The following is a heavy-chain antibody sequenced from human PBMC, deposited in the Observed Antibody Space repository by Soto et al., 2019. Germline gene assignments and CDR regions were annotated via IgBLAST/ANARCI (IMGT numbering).Heavy chain of an antibody. D-gene: IGHD6-19*01. CDR3: SKGRAVAGKRPGTFDY. CDR1: GFTFSSYV. Sequence: EVQLLESGGGLVQPGGSLRLSCAASGFTFSSYVMSWVRQAPGKGLEWVSAISGGGSTYYADSVKGRLTISRDNSKNTLYLQTNSLRAEATALYYCSKGRAVAGKRPGTFDYWGQGTLVSVSS. CDR2: ISGGGST. J-gene: IGHJ4*02. V-gene: IGHV3-23*01.